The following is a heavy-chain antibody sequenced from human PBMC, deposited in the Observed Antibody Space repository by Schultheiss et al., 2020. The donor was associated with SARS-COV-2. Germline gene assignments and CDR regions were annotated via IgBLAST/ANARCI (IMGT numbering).Heavy chain of an antibody. J-gene: IGHJ6*02. CDR1: GGSISSSSYY. Sequence: EKPSLTCTVSGGSISSSSYYWSWIRQPAGKGLEWIGYIYYSGSTNYNPSLKSRVTISVDTSKNQFSLKLSSVTAADTAVYYCARRSSVYYYYGMDVWGQGTTVTVSS. V-gene: IGHV4-61*10. CDR3: ARRSSVYYYYGMDV. CDR2: IYYSGST.